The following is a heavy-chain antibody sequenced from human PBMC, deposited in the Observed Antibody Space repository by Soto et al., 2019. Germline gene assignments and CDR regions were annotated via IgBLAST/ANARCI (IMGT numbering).Heavy chain of an antibody. CDR3: ARRGSR. CDR2: IHPGGQTI. Sequence: GGSLRLSCAASGFTFSSSEMYWVRQAPGKGLEWISYIHPGGQTIFYAESMKGRFTISRDNAKHSVYLQMNSLRAEDTAVYYCARRGSRWGRGTKVTVSS. D-gene: IGHD2-15*01. J-gene: IGHJ3*01. CDR1: GFTFSSSE. V-gene: IGHV3-48*03.